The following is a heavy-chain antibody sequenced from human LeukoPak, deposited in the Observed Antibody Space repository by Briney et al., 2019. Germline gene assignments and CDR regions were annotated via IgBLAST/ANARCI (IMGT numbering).Heavy chain of an antibody. CDR1: GFTFSSYS. Sequence: GGSLRLSCAASGFTFSSYSMNWVRQAPGKGLEWVSSISSSSSYKYYADSVKGRFTISRDNAKNSLYLQMNSLRAEDTAVYYCARDSADFWSGYTNFDYWGQGTLVTVSS. J-gene: IGHJ4*02. CDR3: ARDSADFWSGYTNFDY. CDR2: ISSSSSYK. D-gene: IGHD3-3*01. V-gene: IGHV3-21*01.